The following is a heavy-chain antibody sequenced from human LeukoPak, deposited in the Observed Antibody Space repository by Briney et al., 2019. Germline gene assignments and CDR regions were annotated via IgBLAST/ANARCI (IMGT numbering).Heavy chain of an antibody. CDR2: LYYSGST. CDR1: GVSISSYY. D-gene: IGHD2-15*01. CDR3: ARRRMDCSGGSCYSHAFDI. V-gene: IGHV4-59*01. Sequence: PSETLSLTCTVSGVSISSYYWSWIRQPPGKGLEWIGYLYYSGSTDYNPSLKSRVTISDETSKNQFSLKLTSVTAADTAVYYCARRRMDCSGGSCYSHAFDIWGQGTMVTVSS. J-gene: IGHJ3*02.